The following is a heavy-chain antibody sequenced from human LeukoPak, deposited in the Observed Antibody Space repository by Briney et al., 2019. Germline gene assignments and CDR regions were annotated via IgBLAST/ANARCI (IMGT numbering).Heavy chain of an antibody. CDR2: INHSGST. Sequence: ETLSLTCAVYGGSFSGYYWSWIRQPPGKGLEWIGEINHSGSTNYNPSLTSRVTISVDTSKNQFSLKLSSVTAADTAVYYCARGYSYVWDFDYWGQGTLVTVSS. CDR1: GGSFSGYY. D-gene: IGHD5-18*01. CDR3: ARGYSYVWDFDY. V-gene: IGHV4-34*01. J-gene: IGHJ4*02.